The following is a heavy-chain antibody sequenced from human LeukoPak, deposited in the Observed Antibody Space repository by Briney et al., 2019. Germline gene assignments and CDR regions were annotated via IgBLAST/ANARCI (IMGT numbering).Heavy chain of an antibody. V-gene: IGHV1-2*02. D-gene: IGHD4-17*01. CDR1: GYTFTGYY. CDR3: AREVTVTTTSTNDY. CDR2: INPNSGGT. Sequence: ASVKVSCKASGYTFTGYYMHWVRQAPGQGLEWMGWINPNSGGTNYAQKFQGRVTMTRDTSISTAYMELSRLRSDDTAVYYCAREVTVTTTSTNDYWGQGTLVTVSS. J-gene: IGHJ4*02.